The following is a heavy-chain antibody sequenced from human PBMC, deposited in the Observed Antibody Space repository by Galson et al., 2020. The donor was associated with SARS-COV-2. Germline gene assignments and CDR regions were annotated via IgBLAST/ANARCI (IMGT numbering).Heavy chain of an antibody. J-gene: IGHJ5*02. Sequence: SETLSLTCTVSGGSINSSSYYWGWIRQPPGKGLEWIGSIYYSGSTYYNPSLKSRVTISVDTSKNQFSLKLSSVTAADTAVYYCARTLHYYDSSGYLGSWSQGTLVTVSS. V-gene: IGHV4-39*01. CDR1: GGSINSSSYY. CDR2: IYYSGST. CDR3: ARTLHYYDSSGYLGS. D-gene: IGHD3-22*01.